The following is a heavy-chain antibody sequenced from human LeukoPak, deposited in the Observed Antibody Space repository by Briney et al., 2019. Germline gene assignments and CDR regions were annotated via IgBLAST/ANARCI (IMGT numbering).Heavy chain of an antibody. D-gene: IGHD4-17*01. Sequence: GTSVTLSFTSAGSTFTSYAIRWIWEGPGPGLEWKGRIITILGIANYTQKCQGRVTITAEKCTSTAYMELSSLRSEDTAVYDCARDPGVYGDYVEDGLSTLALYFDYWGQGTLVTVSS. CDR2: IITILGIA. CDR1: GSTFTSYA. CDR3: ARDPGVYGDYVEDGLSTLALYFDY. J-gene: IGHJ4*02. V-gene: IGHV1-69*04.